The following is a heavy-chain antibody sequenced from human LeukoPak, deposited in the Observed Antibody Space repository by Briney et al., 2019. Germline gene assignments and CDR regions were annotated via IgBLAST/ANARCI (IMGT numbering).Heavy chain of an antibody. Sequence: SETLSLTCTVSGGSVSSGSYYWSWIRQPPGKGLEWIGYIYYSGSTNYNPSLKSRVTISVDTSKNQFSLKLSSVTAADTAVYYRAVIPGYSSGWYEYWGQGTLVTVSS. J-gene: IGHJ4*02. CDR2: IYYSGST. CDR3: AVIPGYSSGWYEY. V-gene: IGHV4-61*01. D-gene: IGHD6-19*01. CDR1: GGSVSSGSYY.